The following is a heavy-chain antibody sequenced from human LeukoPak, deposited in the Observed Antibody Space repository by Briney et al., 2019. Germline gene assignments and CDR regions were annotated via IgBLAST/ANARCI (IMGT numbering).Heavy chain of an antibody. CDR3: ASLRDWGLGY. J-gene: IGHJ4*02. CDR2: VYYSGST. D-gene: IGHD7-27*01. V-gene: IGHV4-59*02. Sequence: SETLSLTCVVSGGSVSGYYWGWIRQPPGRGLEWIGYVYYSGSTNYNPSLKSRVTISVDTSKNQFSLKLSSVTAADTAVYYCASLRDWGLGYWGQGTLVTVSS. CDR1: GGSVSGYY.